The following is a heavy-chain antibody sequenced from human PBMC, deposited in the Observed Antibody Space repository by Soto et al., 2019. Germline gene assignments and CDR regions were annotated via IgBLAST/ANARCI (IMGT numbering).Heavy chain of an antibody. CDR3: GKKRTFYFFGSGYYQSANSSYSSMAV. J-gene: IGHJ6*03. CDR2: ISGGSSNK. D-gene: IGHD3-3*01. Sequence: GGSLRLSCEGSGFTFGTYAMTWVRQAPGKGLEWVSTISGGSSNKYYADSVKGRFTISRDNSKSTLYLQMTSLRAEDTAVYFWGKKRTFYFFGSGYYQSANSSYSSMAVGGKGTRVTVS. CDR1: GFTFGTYA. V-gene: IGHV3-23*01.